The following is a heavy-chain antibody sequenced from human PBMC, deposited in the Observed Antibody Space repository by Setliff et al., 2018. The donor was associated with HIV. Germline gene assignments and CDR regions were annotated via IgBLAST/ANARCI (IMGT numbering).Heavy chain of an antibody. V-gene: IGHV1-18*01. CDR1: GYTFTNFG. J-gene: IGHJ5*02. CDR3: AIDLYTSCWPNWFEP. D-gene: IGHD6-19*01. Sequence: GASVKVSCKASGYTFTNFGITWVRQVPGQGLEWMGWVNTNNDKTNYAQKFQGRVTMTTDRSTKTADLDLGSLRPDDTAVYYCAIDLYTSCWPNWFEPRGPGTLVTVSS. CDR2: VNTNNDKT.